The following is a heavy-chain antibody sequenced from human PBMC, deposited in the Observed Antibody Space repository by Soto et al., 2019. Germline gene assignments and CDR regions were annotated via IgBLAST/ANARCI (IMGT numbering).Heavy chain of an antibody. D-gene: IGHD5-12*01. CDR1: GGTFSSYA. CDR2: IIPIFGTA. J-gene: IGHJ4*02. Sequence: SVKVSCKASGGTFSSYAIRWVRQAPGQGLEWMGGIIPIFGTANYAQKFQGRVTITADESTSTAYMVLSSLRSEDTAVYYCARGKLVEMATILDYWGQGTLVTVSS. CDR3: ARGKLVEMATILDY. V-gene: IGHV1-69*13.